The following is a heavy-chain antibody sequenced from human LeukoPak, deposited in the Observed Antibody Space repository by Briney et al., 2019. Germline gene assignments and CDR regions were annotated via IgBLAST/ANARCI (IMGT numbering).Heavy chain of an antibody. J-gene: IGHJ6*03. CDR3: ARAGPGYSGSWLSVRGPVNYYMDV. CDR2: TYYRSKWYN. Sequence: SQTLSLTCAISGDSVSSNSAAWNWIRQSPSRGLEWLGRTYYRSKWYNDYAVSVKSRITINPDTSKNQFSLQLNSVTPEDTAVYYCARAGPGYSGSWLSVRGPVNYYMDVWGKGTTVTVSS. V-gene: IGHV6-1*01. D-gene: IGHD6-13*01. CDR1: GDSVSSNSAA.